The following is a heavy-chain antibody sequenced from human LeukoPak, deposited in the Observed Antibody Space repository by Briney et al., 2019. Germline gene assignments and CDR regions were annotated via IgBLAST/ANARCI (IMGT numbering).Heavy chain of an antibody. D-gene: IGHD3-10*01. CDR1: GFTFDEYG. V-gene: IGHV3-20*04. J-gene: IGHJ1*01. Sequence: GGSLRLSCAASGFTFDEYGMTWVRQAPGQGLEWVSGISRNGGSTGYADSVKGRFTISRDNVKNYLFLQMNSLRAEDTALHYCVRSITMFQHWGQGTLVTVSS. CDR3: VRSITMFQH. CDR2: ISRNGGST.